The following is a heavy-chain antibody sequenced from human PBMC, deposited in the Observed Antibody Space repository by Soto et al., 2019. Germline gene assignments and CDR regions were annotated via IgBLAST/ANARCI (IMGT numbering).Heavy chain of an antibody. J-gene: IGHJ3*02. V-gene: IGHV3-23*01. Sequence: GGSLRLSCAASGFTFSSYAMSWVRQAPGKGLEWVSAISGSGGSTYYADSVKGRFAISRDNSKNTLYLQMNSLRAEDTAVYYCANRLNILTGYYTPPPDAFDIWGQGTMVTVSS. D-gene: IGHD3-9*01. CDR3: ANRLNILTGYYTPPPDAFDI. CDR2: ISGSGGST. CDR1: GFTFSSYA.